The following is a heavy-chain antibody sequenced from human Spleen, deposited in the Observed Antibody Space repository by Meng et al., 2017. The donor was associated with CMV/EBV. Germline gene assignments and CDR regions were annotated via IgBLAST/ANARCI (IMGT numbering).Heavy chain of an antibody. V-gene: IGHV1-69*05. J-gene: IGHJ5*02. CDR2: IIPIFGTA. D-gene: IGHD6-13*01. CDR3: AREGIAAAGKRRGYNWFDP. Sequence: LSSYAISWVRQAPRQGLEWMGGIIPIFGTANYAQKFQGRVTITTDESTSTAYMELSSLRSEDTAVYYCAREGIAAAGKRRGYNWFDPWGQGTLVTVSS. CDR1: LSSYA.